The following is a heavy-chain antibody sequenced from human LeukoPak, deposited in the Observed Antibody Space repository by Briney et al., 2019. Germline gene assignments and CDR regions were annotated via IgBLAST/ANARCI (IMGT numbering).Heavy chain of an antibody. V-gene: IGHV4-38-2*02. CDR3: ARETGGNSHYYGMDV. J-gene: IGHJ6*02. Sequence: PSETLSLTCTVSGYSISSGYYWGWIRQPPGKGLEWIGSIYHSGSTYYNPSLKSRVTISVDTSKNQFSLKLSSVTAADTAVYYCARETGGNSHYYGMDVWGQGTTVTVSS. D-gene: IGHD4-23*01. CDR2: IYHSGST. CDR1: GYSISSGYY.